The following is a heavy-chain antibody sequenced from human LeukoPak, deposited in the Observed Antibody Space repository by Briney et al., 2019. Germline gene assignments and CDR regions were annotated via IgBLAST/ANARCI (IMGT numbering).Heavy chain of an antibody. J-gene: IGHJ3*01. D-gene: IGHD1-1*01. CDR2: IYSDGSI. Sequence: GGSLRLSCAASGFSVRSNYISWVRQAPGKGLEWVSMIYSDGSIFHADSVKGRFTMSRDNSRNTLDLQMNSLRVEDTAVYFCARDRRRLRGMNGDGDAFDVWGQGTMVTVSS. CDR3: ARDRRRLRGMNGDGDAFDV. CDR1: GFSVRSNY. V-gene: IGHV3-53*01.